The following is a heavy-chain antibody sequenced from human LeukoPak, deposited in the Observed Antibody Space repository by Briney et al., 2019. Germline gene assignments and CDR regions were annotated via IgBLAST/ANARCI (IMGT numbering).Heavy chain of an antibody. J-gene: IGHJ6*03. CDR3: ARLGSGRTHYYYYMDV. CDR2: IYYSGST. D-gene: IGHD3-10*01. CDR1: GGSISSSSYY. V-gene: IGHV4-39*01. Sequence: SSETLSLTCTVSGGSISSSSYYWGWIRQPPGQGLGWVGSIYYSGSTYYNPSLKSRVTISVDTSKNQFSLKLSSVTAADTAVYYCARLGSGRTHYYYYMDVWGKGTTVTVSS.